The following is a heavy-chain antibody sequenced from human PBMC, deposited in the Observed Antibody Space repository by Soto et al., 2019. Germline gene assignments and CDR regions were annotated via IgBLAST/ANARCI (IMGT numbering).Heavy chain of an antibody. D-gene: IGHD1-7*01. CDR3: ARGGTTATHYYFDY. J-gene: IGHJ4*02. CDR2: SFGGGTI. V-gene: IGHV3-53*01. CDR1: GFTVNSHF. Sequence: EVQLVESGGGLIQPGGSLRLSCAVSGFTVNSHFMTWVRQAPGKGLEWVSVSFGGGTIYYSDSVKGRFTISRDISKKTHYLQMNRLGVEDTAVYYCARGGTTATHYYFDYWGQGTLVTVAS.